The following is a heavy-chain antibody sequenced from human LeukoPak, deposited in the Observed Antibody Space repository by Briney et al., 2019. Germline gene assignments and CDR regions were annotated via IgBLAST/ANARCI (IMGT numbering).Heavy chain of an antibody. J-gene: IGHJ2*01. Sequence: PSQTLSLTCTVSGGSISSGSYYWSWIRQPAGKGLEWIGLIYNSGSTNYNPSLKSRVTISVDTSKNQFSLKLSSVTAADTAVYYCTRYFDRWGRGTLVTVSS. CDR3: TRYFDR. CDR1: GGSISSGSYY. V-gene: IGHV4-61*02. CDR2: IYNSGST.